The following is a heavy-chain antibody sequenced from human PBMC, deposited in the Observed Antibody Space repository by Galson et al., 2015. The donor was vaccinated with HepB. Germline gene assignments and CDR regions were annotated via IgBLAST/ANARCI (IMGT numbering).Heavy chain of an antibody. Sequence: SLRLSCAASGFTFDDYAMHWVRQAPGKGLEWVSGISWNSGSIGYADSVKGRFTISRDNAKNSLYLQMNSLRAEDTALYYCAKDVATWNAFDIWGQGTMVTVSS. CDR1: GFTFDDYA. D-gene: IGHD5-12*01. V-gene: IGHV3-9*01. CDR3: AKDVATWNAFDI. CDR2: ISWNSGSI. J-gene: IGHJ3*02.